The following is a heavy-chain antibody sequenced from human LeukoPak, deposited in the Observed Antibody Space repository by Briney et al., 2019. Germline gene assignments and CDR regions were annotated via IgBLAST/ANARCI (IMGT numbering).Heavy chain of an antibody. CDR1: GFTFGSYG. Sequence: PGGSLRLSCAASGFTFGSYGMHWVRQAPGKGLEWVAVIWYDGSNKYYADSVKGRFTISRDNSKNKLYLQMNSLRAEDTAVYYCAKDGTKYDFWSGYYPYYFDYWGQGTLVTVSS. CDR3: AKDGTKYDFWSGYYPYYFDY. V-gene: IGHV3-33*06. J-gene: IGHJ4*02. D-gene: IGHD3-3*01. CDR2: IWYDGSNK.